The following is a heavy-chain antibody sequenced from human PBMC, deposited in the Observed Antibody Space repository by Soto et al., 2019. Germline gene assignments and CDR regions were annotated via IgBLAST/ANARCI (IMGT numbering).Heavy chain of an antibody. CDR3: ARAVDIVGIDY. CDR1: GYTFTSYA. D-gene: IGHD5-12*01. Sequence: ASVKVSCKASGYTFTSYAMHWVRQAPGQRLEWMGWINVGNGNTKYSQKFQGRVTITRDTSASTAYMELSSLRSEDTAVYYCARAVDIVGIDYWGQGTLVTVSS. CDR2: INVGNGNT. J-gene: IGHJ4*02. V-gene: IGHV1-3*01.